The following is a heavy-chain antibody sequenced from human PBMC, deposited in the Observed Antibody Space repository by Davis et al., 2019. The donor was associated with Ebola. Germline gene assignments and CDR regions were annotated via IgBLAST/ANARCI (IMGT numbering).Heavy chain of an antibody. CDR3: ARGSTLALYYFDY. CDR2: IKQDGSEK. D-gene: IGHD5/OR15-5a*01. CDR1: GFTFSSYW. J-gene: IGHJ4*02. Sequence: GESLKISCAASGFTFSSYWMNWVRQAPGKGLEWVANIKQDGSEKYYVDSVKGRFTISRDNAKNSLYLQMNSLRAEDTAVYYCARGSTLALYYFDYWGQGTLVTVSS. V-gene: IGHV3-7*01.